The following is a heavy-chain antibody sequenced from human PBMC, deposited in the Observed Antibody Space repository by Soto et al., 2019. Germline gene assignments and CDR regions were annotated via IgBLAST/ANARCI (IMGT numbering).Heavy chain of an antibody. D-gene: IGHD1-7*01. V-gene: IGHV3-53*02. CDR3: ARDPPTTSDYAMDV. CDR1: GFAVSTSY. J-gene: IGHJ6*02. CDR2: TYTGGST. Sequence: EVQLVETGGDLIQSGGSLRLSCAASGFAVSTSYMMWVRQAPGKGLECVSVTYTGGSTHYADSVKGRFTISRDDSRNTLYLQMNSLRAEDTAVYYCARDPPTTSDYAMDVWGQGTTVIVSS.